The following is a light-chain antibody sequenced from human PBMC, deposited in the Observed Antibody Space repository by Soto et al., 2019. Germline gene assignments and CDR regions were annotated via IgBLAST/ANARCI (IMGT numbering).Light chain of an antibody. V-gene: IGLV2-14*01. CDR1: SSDVGGYNY. J-gene: IGLJ1*01. CDR3: TSFPSSTTYV. CDR2: EVS. Sequence: QSVLTQPASVSGSPGQSITISCTGTSSDVGGYNYVCWYQHHPGKAPKLIISEVSNRPSGVSDRFSGSKSGNTASLTISGLQPEDEADYYCTSFPSSTTYVFGTGTKVTVL.